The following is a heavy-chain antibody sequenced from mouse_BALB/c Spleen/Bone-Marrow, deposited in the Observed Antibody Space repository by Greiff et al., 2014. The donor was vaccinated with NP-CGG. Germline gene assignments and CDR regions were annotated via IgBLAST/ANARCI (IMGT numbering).Heavy chain of an antibody. V-gene: IGHV3-5*02. J-gene: IGHJ2*01. Sequence: VQLKESGPGLVKPSQTASLTCTVTGISITTGNYRWSWIRQFPGNKLEWIGYIYYSGTITYNPSITSRTTITRDTSKNQFFLEMNSLTAEDTATYYCARYGNYFDYWGQGTTLTVSS. CDR1: GISITTGNYR. CDR2: IYYSGTI. D-gene: IGHD2-1*01. CDR3: ARYGNYFDY.